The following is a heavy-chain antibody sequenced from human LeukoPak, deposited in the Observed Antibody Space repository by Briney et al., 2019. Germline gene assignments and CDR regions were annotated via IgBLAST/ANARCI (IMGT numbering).Heavy chain of an antibody. D-gene: IGHD6-6*01. Sequence: GGSLRLSCAASGFTFSSYGMHWVRQAPSKGLEWVSSISGSRSYIYYADSVKGRFTISRDNAKNSLYLQMNSLRAEDDTAVYYCARGFGSSIPYSYYYYLDVWGKGTTVTVSS. J-gene: IGHJ6*03. CDR3: ARGFGSSIPYSYYYYLDV. V-gene: IGHV3-21*01. CDR1: GFTFSSYG. CDR2: ISGSRSYI.